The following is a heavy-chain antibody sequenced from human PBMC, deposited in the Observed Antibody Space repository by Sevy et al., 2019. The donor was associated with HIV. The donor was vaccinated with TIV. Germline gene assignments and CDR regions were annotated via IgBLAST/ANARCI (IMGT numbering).Heavy chain of an antibody. Sequence: GGSLRLSCADSGFTFDDYAMHWVRQAPGKGLEWVSGISWNSGSIGYADSVKGRFTISRDNAKNSLYLQMNSLRAEDTALYYCAKGCGGDHSYYYMDVWGKGTTVTVSS. CDR1: GFTFDDYA. V-gene: IGHV3-9*01. J-gene: IGHJ6*03. CDR3: AKGCGGDHSYYYMDV. D-gene: IGHD2-21*01. CDR2: ISWNSGSI.